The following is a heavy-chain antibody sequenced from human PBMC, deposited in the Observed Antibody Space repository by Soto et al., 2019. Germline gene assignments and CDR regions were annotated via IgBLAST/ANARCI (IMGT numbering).Heavy chain of an antibody. CDR1: GGSISSGGYS. CDR3: AREVVVAATRFFDY. J-gene: IGHJ4*02. Sequence: PSETLSLTCAVSGGSISSGGYSWSWIRQPPGKGLEWIGYIYHSGSTYYNPSLKSRVTISVDRSKNQFSLKLGSVTAADTAVYYCAREVVVAATRFFDYWGQGTLVTVS. D-gene: IGHD2-15*01. V-gene: IGHV4-30-2*01. CDR2: IYHSGST.